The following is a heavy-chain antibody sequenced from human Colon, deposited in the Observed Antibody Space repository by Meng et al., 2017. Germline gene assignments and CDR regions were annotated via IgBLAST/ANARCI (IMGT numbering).Heavy chain of an antibody. D-gene: IGHD3-16*01. V-gene: IGHV4-38-2*01. CDR1: GYSITSGFY. CDR2: IYHSGST. J-gene: IGHJ4*02. CDR3: ASLNWGSPHDY. Sequence: SETLSLTCSVSGYSITSGFYWGWIRQPPGKGLEFIGTIYHSGSTYYNSSLRSRVSISVDTSKNQFSLKLTSVTAADSAVYYCASLNWGSPHDYWGQGTLVTVSS.